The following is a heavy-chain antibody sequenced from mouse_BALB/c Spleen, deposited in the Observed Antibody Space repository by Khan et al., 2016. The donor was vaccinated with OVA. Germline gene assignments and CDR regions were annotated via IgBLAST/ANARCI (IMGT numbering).Heavy chain of an antibody. D-gene: IGHD2-10*01. J-gene: IGHJ3*01. V-gene: IGHV5-9*02. CDR1: GFAFSSYD. Sequence: EVELVESGGGLVKPGGSLKLSCAASGFAFSSYDMSWVRQTPEKRLEWVATISGTGSYTYYPDSVKGRFTISRDNVRNTLYLQMSSLRSEDTALYYCARPSYYGNPWFTYWGQGTLVTVSA. CDR2: ISGTGSYT. CDR3: ARPSYYGNPWFTY.